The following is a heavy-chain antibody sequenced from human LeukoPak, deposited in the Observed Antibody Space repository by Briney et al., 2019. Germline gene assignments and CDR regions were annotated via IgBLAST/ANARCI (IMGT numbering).Heavy chain of an antibody. CDR1: GYTFTDSY. D-gene: IGHD3-22*01. CDR2: INPNSGGT. J-gene: IGHJ4*02. CDR3: ARDLQYYYDSSGYLDY. V-gene: IGHV1-2*02. Sequence: ASVKVSCKTSGYTFTDSYLHWVRQAPGQGLEWMGWINPNSGGTNYAQKFQGRVTMTRDTSISTAYMELSRLRSDDTAVYYCARDLQYYYDSSGYLDYWGQGTLVTVSS.